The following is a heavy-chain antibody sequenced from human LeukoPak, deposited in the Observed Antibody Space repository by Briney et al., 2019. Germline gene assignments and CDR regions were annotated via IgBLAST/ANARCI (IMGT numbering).Heavy chain of an antibody. CDR1: GFTFSRYS. Sequence: GGSLRLSCAASGFTFSRYSMNWVRQAPGKGLEWISYISTTISTMYYADSVKGRFTISRDNAKNSLYLQMNSLRAEDTAVYYCAKDLKTPDYYFDYWGQGTLVTVSS. J-gene: IGHJ4*02. CDR3: AKDLKTPDYYFDY. CDR2: ISTTISTM. V-gene: IGHV3-48*04.